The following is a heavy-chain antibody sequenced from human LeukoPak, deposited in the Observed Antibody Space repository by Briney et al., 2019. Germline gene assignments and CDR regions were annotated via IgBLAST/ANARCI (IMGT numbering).Heavy chain of an antibody. Sequence: PSETLSLTCTVSGYSISSGYYWGWIRQPPGKGLEWIGSIYHSGSTYYNPSLKSRVTISVDTSKNQFSLKLSSVTAADTAVYYCARDRYYYDSSGYFNSWGQGTLVTVSS. D-gene: IGHD3-22*01. J-gene: IGHJ5*02. CDR2: IYHSGST. CDR1: GYSISSGYY. CDR3: ARDRYYYDSSGYFNS. V-gene: IGHV4-38-2*02.